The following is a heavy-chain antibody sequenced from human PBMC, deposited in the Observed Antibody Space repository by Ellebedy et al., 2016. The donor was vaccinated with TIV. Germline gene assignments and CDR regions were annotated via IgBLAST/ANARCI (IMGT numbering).Heavy chain of an antibody. CDR1: GGSVRRHY. V-gene: IGHV4-59*02. Sequence: SETLSLXXTVSGGSVRRHYLNWIRQPPGKGLEWIGYVFFSGSTKYNPSLKSRVTISVDTSTNQLSLKLNSVTAADTAVYYCATSQYCGGDCFLDHWGQGTLVTVAS. CDR2: VFFSGST. J-gene: IGHJ4*02. D-gene: IGHD2-21*02. CDR3: ATSQYCGGDCFLDH.